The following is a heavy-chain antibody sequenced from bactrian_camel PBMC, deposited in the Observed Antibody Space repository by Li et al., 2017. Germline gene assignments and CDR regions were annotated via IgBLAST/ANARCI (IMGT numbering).Heavy chain of an antibody. V-gene: IGHV3S55*01. CDR1: GFTHSVCT. CDR2: ILSDGTI. Sequence: VQLVESGGGSVQAGGSLSLSCAGSGFTHSVCTMGWYRQTPGKERVVVSTILSDGTIYYADSVKGRFTISRDNANNTLYLQMDNLKSEDTALYYCSVATTSVTFNYWGQGTQVTVS. J-gene: IGHJ4*01. D-gene: IGHD2*01. CDR3: SVATTSVTFNY.